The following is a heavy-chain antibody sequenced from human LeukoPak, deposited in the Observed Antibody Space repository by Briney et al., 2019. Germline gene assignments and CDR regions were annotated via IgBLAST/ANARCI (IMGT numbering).Heavy chain of an antibody. D-gene: IGHD1-26*01. Sequence: VASVKVSCKASGFTFTSSAMQWVRQARGQRLEWIGWIVVGSGNTNYAQKFQERVTITRDMSTSTAYMELSSLRAEDTAVYYCAKSMATTDWFDPWGQGTLVTVSS. V-gene: IGHV1-58*02. CDR2: IVVGSGNT. CDR1: GFTFTSSA. CDR3: AKSMATTDWFDP. J-gene: IGHJ5*02.